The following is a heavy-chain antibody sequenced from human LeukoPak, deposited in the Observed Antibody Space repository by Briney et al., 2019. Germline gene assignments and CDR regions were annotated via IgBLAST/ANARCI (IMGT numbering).Heavy chain of an antibody. Sequence: SETLSLTCTGSGGSISSYYWSWIRQPPGKGLEWIGYIYYSGSTNYNPSLKSRVTISVDTSKNQFSLKLSSVTAADTAVYYCVNSSPGGGWLVSGNFDYWGQGTLVTVSS. CDR3: VNSSPGGGWLVSGNFDY. CDR2: IYYSGST. J-gene: IGHJ4*02. V-gene: IGHV4-59*08. CDR1: GGSISSYY. D-gene: IGHD6-19*01.